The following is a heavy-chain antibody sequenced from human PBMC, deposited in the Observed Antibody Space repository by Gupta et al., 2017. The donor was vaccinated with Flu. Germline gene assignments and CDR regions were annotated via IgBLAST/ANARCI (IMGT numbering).Heavy chain of an antibody. J-gene: IGHJ5*02. Sequence: QLQLQESGPGLVKPSETLSLTCTVSGGSISSSSYYWGWIRQPPGKGLEWIGSIYYSGSTYYNPSLKSRVTISVDTSKNQFSLKLSSVTAADTAVYYCARHTGYCSGGSCYPNWFDPWGQGTLVTVSS. CDR1: GGSISSSSYY. D-gene: IGHD2-15*01. CDR2: IYYSGST. V-gene: IGHV4-39*01. CDR3: ARHTGYCSGGSCYPNWFDP.